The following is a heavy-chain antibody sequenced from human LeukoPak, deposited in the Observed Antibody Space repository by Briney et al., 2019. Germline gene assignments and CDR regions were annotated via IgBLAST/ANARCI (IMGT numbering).Heavy chain of an antibody. CDR3: ARYEALVAVMGYCGGDCPDHYTFDI. V-gene: IGHV3-53*01. CDR2: IYSDGST. J-gene: IGHJ3*02. D-gene: IGHD2-21*02. Sequence: GGSLRLSCAASGFIVSSNYMSWVRQAPGKGLEWVSVIYSDGSTYYADSVKGRFTISRDNSKNTPYLQMNSLRAEDTAVYYCARYEALVAVMGYCGGDCPDHYTFDIWGQGTMVTVSS. CDR1: GFIVSSNY.